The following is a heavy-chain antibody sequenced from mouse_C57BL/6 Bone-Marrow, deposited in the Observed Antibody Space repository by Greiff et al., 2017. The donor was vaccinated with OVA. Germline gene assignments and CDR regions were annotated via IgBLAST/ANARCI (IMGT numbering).Heavy chain of an antibody. CDR1: GFTFTNSY. Sequence: EVQLQQSVAELVRPGASVKLSCTASGFTFTNSYMHWVKQRPEQGLEWIGRIDPANGNTNYAPKFQGKATLTADTSSSTAYLQLSSLTSEDTAIYYCARFWDVDYAMDYWGQGTSVTVSS. CDR3: ARFWDVDYAMDY. CDR2: IDPANGNT. J-gene: IGHJ4*01. D-gene: IGHD4-1*01. V-gene: IGHV14-3*01.